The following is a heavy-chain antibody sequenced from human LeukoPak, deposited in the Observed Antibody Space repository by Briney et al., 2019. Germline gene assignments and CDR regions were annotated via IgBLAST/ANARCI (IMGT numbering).Heavy chain of an antibody. CDR1: GFTFSSYA. D-gene: IGHD5-18*01. V-gene: IGHV3-30*14. Sequence: PGGSLRLSCAASGFTFSSYAMHWVRQAPGKGLEWVAVISYDGSNKYYADSVKGRFTISRDNSKNTLYLQMNSLRAEDTAVYYCADVDTAMVNWGQGTLVTVSS. J-gene: IGHJ4*02. CDR3: ADVDTAMVN. CDR2: ISYDGSNK.